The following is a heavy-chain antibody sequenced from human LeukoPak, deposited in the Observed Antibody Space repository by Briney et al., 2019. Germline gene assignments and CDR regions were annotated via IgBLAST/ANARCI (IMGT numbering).Heavy chain of an antibody. CDR1: GGSLSGSSYY. J-gene: IGHJ4*02. Sequence: SETLSLTCTVSGGSLSGSSYYWGWIRQPPGKGLEYIGSIYYSGSTYYNPSLKSRVTISVDTSKNQFSLKLTSVTAADTAVYYCARDSPTGYYFDYWGQGTLVTVSS. D-gene: IGHD3-9*01. V-gene: IGHV4-39*02. CDR3: ARDSPTGYYFDY. CDR2: IYYSGST.